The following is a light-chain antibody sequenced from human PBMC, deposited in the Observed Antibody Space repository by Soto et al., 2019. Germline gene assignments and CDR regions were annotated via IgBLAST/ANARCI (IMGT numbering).Light chain of an antibody. V-gene: IGKV3-20*01. CDR2: GAS. J-gene: IGKJ1*01. CDR1: QSVSRNY. Sequence: EIVLTQSPGTLSLSPGERATLYFSASQSVSRNYLAWYQHKPGQAPTLLIYGASSRTPGIPDRFSGRGSGTDFTLTISRLEPEDFAVYYCQQYGSSSWTFGQGTKVDIK. CDR3: QQYGSSSWT.